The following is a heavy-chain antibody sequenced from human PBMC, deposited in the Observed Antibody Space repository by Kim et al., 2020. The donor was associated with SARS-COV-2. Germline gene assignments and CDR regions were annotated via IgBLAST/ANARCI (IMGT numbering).Heavy chain of an antibody. CDR3: AREPSTYFDY. J-gene: IGHJ4*02. Sequence: TTADADDVKGEFTITRDDSKNTVYLQMNSLKAEDTAVYFCAREPSTYFDYWGQGTLVTVSS. CDR2: TT. V-gene: IGHV3-66*01.